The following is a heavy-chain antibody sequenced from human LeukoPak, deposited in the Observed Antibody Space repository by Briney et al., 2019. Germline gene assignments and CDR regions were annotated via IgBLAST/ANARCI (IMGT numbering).Heavy chain of an antibody. CDR2: IYHSGST. Sequence: SQTLSLTCAVSGGSISSGGYSWSWIRQPPGKGLEWIGYIYHSGSTYYNPSLKSRVTISVDRSKNQFSLKLSSVTAADTAVYYCARSGGYCSSTSCRNWFDPWGQGTLVTVSS. J-gene: IGHJ5*02. D-gene: IGHD2-2*01. CDR1: GGSISSGGYS. V-gene: IGHV4-30-2*01. CDR3: ARSGGYCSSTSCRNWFDP.